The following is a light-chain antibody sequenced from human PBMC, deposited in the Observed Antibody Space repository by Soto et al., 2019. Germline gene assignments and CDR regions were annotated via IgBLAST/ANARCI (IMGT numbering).Light chain of an antibody. CDR2: AAS. V-gene: IGKV1-39*01. Sequence: DIQMTQSSSSLSASVGDRVNITCRASQSISSYLNWYQQKPGKAPKLLIYAASSLQSGVPSRFSGSGSGTDFTLTISSLQPEDFATYYCQQSYSTPLTFGGGTKVDIK. CDR3: QQSYSTPLT. CDR1: QSISSY. J-gene: IGKJ4*01.